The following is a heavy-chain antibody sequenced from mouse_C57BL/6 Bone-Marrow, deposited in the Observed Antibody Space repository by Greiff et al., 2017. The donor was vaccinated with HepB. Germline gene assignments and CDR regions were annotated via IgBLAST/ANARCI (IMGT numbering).Heavy chain of an antibody. CDR2: IYPGDGDT. Sequence: QVQLKESGPELVKPGASVKISCKASGYAFSSSWMNWVKQRPGKGLEWIGRIYPGDGDTNYNGKFKGKATLTADKSSSTAYMQLSSLTSEDSAVYFCAREGAVGDYWGQGTTLTVSS. V-gene: IGHV1-82*01. CDR1: GYAFSSSW. J-gene: IGHJ2*01. CDR3: AREGAVGDY. D-gene: IGHD1-1*01.